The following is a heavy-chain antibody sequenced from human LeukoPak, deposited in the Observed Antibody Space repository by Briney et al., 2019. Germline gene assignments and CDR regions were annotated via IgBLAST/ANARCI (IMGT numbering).Heavy chain of an antibody. CDR2: SNAGNGNT. D-gene: IGHD1-26*01. Sequence: ASVKVSCKASGYTFTSYDMHWVRQAPGQRLEWMGWSNAGNGNTKYSQEFQGRVTITRDTSASTAYMELSSLRSEDMTVYYCARALGGSFYSDYWGQGTLVTVSS. J-gene: IGHJ4*02. V-gene: IGHV1-3*02. CDR3: ARALGGSFYSDY. CDR1: GYTFTSYD.